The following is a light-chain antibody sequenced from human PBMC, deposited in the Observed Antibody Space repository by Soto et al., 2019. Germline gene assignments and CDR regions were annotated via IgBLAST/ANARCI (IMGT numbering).Light chain of an antibody. Sequence: EIVMTQSPATLSVSPGERATLSCRAGQNIHTNLAWYQHKPGHSPRLLIYGASNRATGFPARFSGSGSGTEFTLTISGLQSEDFAVYYCQQYNDNWPTFGQGTKVDI. CDR1: QNIHTN. CDR2: GAS. V-gene: IGKV3-15*01. CDR3: QQYNDNWPT. J-gene: IGKJ1*01.